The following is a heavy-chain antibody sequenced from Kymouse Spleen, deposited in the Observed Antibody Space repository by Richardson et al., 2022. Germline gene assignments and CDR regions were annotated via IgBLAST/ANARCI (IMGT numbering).Heavy chain of an antibody. J-gene: IGHJ5*02. Sequence: EVQLVESGGGLVKPGGSLRLSCAASGFTFSNAWMSWVRQAPGKGLEWVGRIKSKTDGGTTDYAAPVKGRFTISRDDSKNTLYLQMNSLKTEDTAVYYCTGWNYDNWFDPWGQGTLVTVSS. CDR1: GFTFSNAW. CDR3: TGWNYDNWFDP. CDR2: IKSKTDGGTT. V-gene: IGHV3-15*01. D-gene: IGHD1-7*01.